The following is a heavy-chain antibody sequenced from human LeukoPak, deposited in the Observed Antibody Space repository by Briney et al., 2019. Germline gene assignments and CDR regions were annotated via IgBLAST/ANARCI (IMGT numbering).Heavy chain of an antibody. J-gene: IGHJ4*02. Sequence: PSETLSLTCTVSGGSISSYYWSWSRQPPGRGLEWIGYIYYSGSTNYNPSLKSRVTISVDTSKNQFSLKLSSVTAADTAVYYCARRGPTLYGSGSYYNEPFDYWGQGTPVTVSS. CDR3: ARRGPTLYGSGSYYNEPFDY. V-gene: IGHV4-59*01. D-gene: IGHD3-10*01. CDR1: GGSISSYY. CDR2: IYYSGST.